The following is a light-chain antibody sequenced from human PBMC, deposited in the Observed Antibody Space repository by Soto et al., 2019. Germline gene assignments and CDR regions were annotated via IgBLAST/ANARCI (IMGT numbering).Light chain of an antibody. J-gene: IGKJ1*01. Sequence: EIVLTQSPDTLSVSPGERATLSCRASQSVRNNYLAWYQQKPGQAPRLLISGASSRAAGIPDRFSGSGSETEFTLTISSLQPEDFATYYCQGHSTYPRTFGPGTKVDIK. CDR1: QSVRNNY. CDR2: GAS. CDR3: QGHSTYPRT. V-gene: IGKV3-20*01.